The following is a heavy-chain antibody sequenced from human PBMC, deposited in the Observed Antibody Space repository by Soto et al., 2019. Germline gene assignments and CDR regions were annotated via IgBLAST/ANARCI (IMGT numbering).Heavy chain of an antibody. CDR1: GFTFSSYG. J-gene: IGHJ6*02. D-gene: IGHD3-16*01. Sequence: QVQLVESGGGVVQPGRSLRLSCAASGFTFSSYGMHWVRQAPGKGLEWVAVVWYDGSSKHYADSVKGRFTISRDNSKNTLSLQMDSLRVEDTAVYYGARGILITTVDYYALDVWGQGTTVIVSS. CDR2: VWYDGSSK. V-gene: IGHV3-33*01. CDR3: ARGILITTVDYYALDV.